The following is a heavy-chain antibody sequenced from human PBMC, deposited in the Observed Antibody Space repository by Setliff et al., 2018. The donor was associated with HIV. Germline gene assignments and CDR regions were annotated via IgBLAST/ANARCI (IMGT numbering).Heavy chain of an antibody. CDR2: IYYSGTT. CDR1: GGSISSRTYY. J-gene: IGHJ3*02. CDR3: ARFPLLHKNAFDI. V-gene: IGHV4-39*07. D-gene: IGHD2-15*01. Sequence: SETLSLTCTVSGGSISSRTYYWGCIRQPPGKGLEWIGSIYYSGTTYYNPSLKSRVTISVDTSRNQFSLNLSSVTAADTAVYYCARFPLLHKNAFDIWGQGTMVTVSS.